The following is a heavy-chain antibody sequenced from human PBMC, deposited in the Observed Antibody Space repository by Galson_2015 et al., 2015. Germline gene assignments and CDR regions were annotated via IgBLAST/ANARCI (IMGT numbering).Heavy chain of an antibody. V-gene: IGHV1-46*01. CDR1: GYTFSDYY. CDR2: IIPSGATA. D-gene: IGHD6-19*01. J-gene: IGHJ5*02. CDR3: ARGMYGAYSSGWNYNWFDP. Sequence: SVKVSCKTSGYTFSDYYIHWIRQAPGQGLEWMGSIIPSGATAGYAQKFQGRVTMTRDLSTNTVYMELSSLRSEDTAVYYCARGMYGAYSSGWNYNWFDPWGQGILVTVSS.